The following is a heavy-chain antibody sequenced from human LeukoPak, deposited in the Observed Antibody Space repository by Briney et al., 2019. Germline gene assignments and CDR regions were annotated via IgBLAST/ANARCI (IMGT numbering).Heavy chain of an antibody. CDR2: ISASGP. J-gene: IGHJ3*02. D-gene: IGHD3-10*01. CDR3: AKDWGSAPDAFDI. Sequence: GGSLRLSCAASGFTFSRLAMTWVRQAPGKGLEWVSTISASGPYYADAVRGRFTISRDNSRNTLSLQMDSLRAEDTAVYYCAKDWGSAPDAFDIWGQGTMVTVSS. V-gene: IGHV3-23*01. CDR1: GFTFSRLA.